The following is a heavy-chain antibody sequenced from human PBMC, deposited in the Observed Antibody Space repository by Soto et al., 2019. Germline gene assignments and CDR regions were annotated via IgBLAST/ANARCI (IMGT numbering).Heavy chain of an antibody. CDR2: IYYSGST. CDR3: ARDTFTIGRGMDV. V-gene: IGHV4-59*01. Sequence: SETLSLTCAVYGGSFSGYYWSWIRQPPGKGLEWIGYIYYSGSTNYNPSLKSRVTISVDTSKNQFSLKLSSVTAADTAVYYCARDTFTIGRGMDVWGQGTTVTVSS. CDR1: GGSFSGYY. J-gene: IGHJ6*02. D-gene: IGHD3-10*01.